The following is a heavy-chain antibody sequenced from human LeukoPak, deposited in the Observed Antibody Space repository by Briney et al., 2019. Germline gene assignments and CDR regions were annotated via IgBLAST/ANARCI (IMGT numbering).Heavy chain of an antibody. CDR3: AKGLTVTMWGQGMDV. CDR1: GFTFSSYA. D-gene: IGHD4-11*01. V-gene: IGHV3-23*01. CDR2: ISGNGGST. Sequence: PGGSLRLSCAASGFTFSSYAMSWVRQAPGKGLEWVSSISGNGGSTKYADSVKGRFTISRDNSKYTLYLQMNSLRAEDTAVYYCAKGLTVTMWGQGMDVWGQGTTVTVSS. J-gene: IGHJ6*02.